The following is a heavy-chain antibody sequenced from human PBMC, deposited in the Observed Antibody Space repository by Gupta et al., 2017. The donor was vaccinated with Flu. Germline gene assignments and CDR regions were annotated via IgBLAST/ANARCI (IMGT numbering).Heavy chain of an antibody. J-gene: IGHJ4*02. V-gene: IGHV4-61*02. D-gene: IGHD6-13*01. CDR3: AREVTAAVN. Sequence: QVQLQESGPGLVKPSQTLSLTCTVSGGSISSGSYYWSWIRQPAGKGLEWIGRIYTSGSTNYNPSLKSRVTISVDTSKNQFSLKLSSVTAADTAVYYCAREVTAAVNWGQGTLVTVSS. CDR2: IYTSGST. CDR1: GGSISSGSYY.